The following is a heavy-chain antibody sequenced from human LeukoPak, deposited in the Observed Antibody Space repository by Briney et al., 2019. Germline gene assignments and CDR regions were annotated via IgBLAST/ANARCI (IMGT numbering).Heavy chain of an antibody. CDR3: AKTRDFWSGYFDY. CDR2: ILHSGST. V-gene: IGHV4-30-2*01. D-gene: IGHD3-3*01. CDR1: GGSITSDTYY. J-gene: IGHJ4*02. Sequence: SQTLSLTCAVSGGSITSDTYYWSWLRQPPGKGLEWIGYILHSGSTYYNPSLKSRVTISIDTSKSQFSLKLSSVTAADTAVYYCAKTRDFWSGYFDYWGQGTLVTVSS.